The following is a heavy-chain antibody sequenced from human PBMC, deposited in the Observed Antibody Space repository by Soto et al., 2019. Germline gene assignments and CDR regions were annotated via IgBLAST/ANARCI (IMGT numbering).Heavy chain of an antibody. CDR1: GYTFTSYA. CDR2: INAGNGNT. Sequence: QVHLVQSGAEVKKPGASVKVSCKASGYTFTSYAMHWVRQAPGQRLEWMGWINAGNGNTKYSQNFQGRVTITRDTSASKAYMELSSLRSEDTAVYYCARGVMVPLPTSPHYYGMDVWGQGTTVIVSS. J-gene: IGHJ6*02. CDR3: ARGVMVPLPTSPHYYGMDV. V-gene: IGHV1-3*01. D-gene: IGHD3-16*01.